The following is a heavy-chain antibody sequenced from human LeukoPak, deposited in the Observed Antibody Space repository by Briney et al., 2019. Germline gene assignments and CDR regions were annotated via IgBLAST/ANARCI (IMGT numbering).Heavy chain of an antibody. D-gene: IGHD1-1*01. CDR2: IIPNSGGT. J-gene: IGHJ4*02. CDR1: GYTFTGYY. Sequence: ASVKVSFKASGYTFTGYYMYWVRQAPGQGPEWMGWIIPNSGGTKYAQKFQGRVNMTRDTSISTAYMELSRLTSDDTAVYYCARAQGWERPLDYWGQGTLVTVSS. CDR3: ARAQGWERPLDY. V-gene: IGHV1-2*02.